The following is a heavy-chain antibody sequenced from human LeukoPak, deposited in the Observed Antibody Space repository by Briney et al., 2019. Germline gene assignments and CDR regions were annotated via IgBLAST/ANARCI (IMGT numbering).Heavy chain of an antibody. V-gene: IGHV4-39*01. CDR2: VYYSGNT. Sequence: NTSETLSLTCSVSGDSIRSISFHWGWIRQAPGKGLEWIATVYYSGNTYYNPSLKSRVTISVDTSKNRFSLKLRSVTAADTAVYYCARQVSGLGIYYFDYWGQGTLVTVSS. CDR1: GDSIRSISFH. D-gene: IGHD7-27*01. J-gene: IGHJ4*02. CDR3: ARQVSGLGIYYFDY.